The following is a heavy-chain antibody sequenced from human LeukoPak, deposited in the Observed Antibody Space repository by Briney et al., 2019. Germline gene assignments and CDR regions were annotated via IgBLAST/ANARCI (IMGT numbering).Heavy chain of an antibody. D-gene: IGHD3-22*01. CDR1: GFTFSTYA. J-gene: IGHJ4*02. Sequence: GRSLRLSCAASGFTFSTYAMHWVRQAPGEGLEWVAVISYDGSNKYYADSVKGRFTISRDNSKNTLYLQMNTLRAEDTAVYYCAKGYYYDSSAYFPDFDYWGQGTLVTVSS. CDR3: AKGYYYDSSAYFPDFDY. V-gene: IGHV3-30*18. CDR2: ISYDGSNK.